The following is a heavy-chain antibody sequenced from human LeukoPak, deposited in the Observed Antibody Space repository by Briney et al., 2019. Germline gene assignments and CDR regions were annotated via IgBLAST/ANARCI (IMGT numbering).Heavy chain of an antibody. CDR2: ISSTSTYT. J-gene: IGHJ4*02. D-gene: IGHD1-1*01. CDR1: GFTFSDYY. V-gene: IGHV3-11*05. Sequence: GGSLRLSCAASGFTFSDYYMSWIRQAPGKGLEGVSYISSTSTYTNYADSVKGRFTISRDNAKNSLYLQMNSLRAEDTAVYYCARVQLERLDYWGQGTLVTVSS. CDR3: ARVQLERLDY.